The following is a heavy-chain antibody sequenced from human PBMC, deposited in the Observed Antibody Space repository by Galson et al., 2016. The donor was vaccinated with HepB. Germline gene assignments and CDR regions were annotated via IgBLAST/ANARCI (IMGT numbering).Heavy chain of an antibody. Sequence: SLRLSCAGSGLSLSPYAMSWGRQAPGKGLEWVSGISASGGSKTYADSVRGRFIISRDNSNNKLFLQMNSLTTEDTATYFCAKDRLSGHGDYSWGIFDIWGRGTEVTVSS. CDR1: GLSLSPYA. CDR3: AKDRLSGHGDYSWGIFDI. J-gene: IGHJ3*02. CDR2: ISASGGSK. D-gene: IGHD4-17*01. V-gene: IGHV3-23*01.